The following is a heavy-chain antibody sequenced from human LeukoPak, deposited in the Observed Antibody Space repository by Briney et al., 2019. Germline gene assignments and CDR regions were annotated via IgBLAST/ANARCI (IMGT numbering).Heavy chain of an antibody. CDR2: IKRDGSEK. CDR1: GFTFSAYW. V-gene: IGHV3-7*01. J-gene: IGHJ5*02. CDR3: ARALGSSNSYYNWFDP. Sequence: GGSLRLSCAASGFTFSAYWMSWVRQAPGKGLEWVANIKRDGSEKYYVDSVEGRFTISRDNAKNSLYLQMNSLRAEDTAVYYCARALGSSNSYYNWFDPWGEGTLVTVSS. D-gene: IGHD1-26*01.